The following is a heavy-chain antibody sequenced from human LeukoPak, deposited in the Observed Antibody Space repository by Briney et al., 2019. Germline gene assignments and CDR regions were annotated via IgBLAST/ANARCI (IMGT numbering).Heavy chain of an antibody. CDR3: ARGSTSGWPDYFDY. D-gene: IGHD6-19*01. J-gene: IGHJ4*02. CDR1: GFTLSSYW. CDR2: INGDGSST. Sequence: GGSLRLSCAASGFTLSSYWMHWVRQAPGRGLVWVSRINGDGSSTPYANSVKGRFTISRDNAKNTLYLQVHSLRADDTAVYYCARGSTSGWPDYFDYWGQGSVVTVSS. V-gene: IGHV3-74*01.